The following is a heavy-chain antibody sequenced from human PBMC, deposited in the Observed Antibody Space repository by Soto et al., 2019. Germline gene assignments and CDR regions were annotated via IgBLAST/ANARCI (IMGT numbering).Heavy chain of an antibody. CDR3: ARDSDTTGHYSHFDL. CDR2: MHTGGNEK. Sequence: QVQLVESGGGVVQPGGSLRLSCAASGFTFSYYGFHWVRQAPGKGLEWVAVMHTGGNEKYYVDSVKGRFTVSRDDSRNMVYLEMSGLRAEDTADYFCARDSDTTGHYSHFDLWGRGALVDVS. V-gene: IGHV3-33*08. D-gene: IGHD3-9*01. J-gene: IGHJ4*02. CDR1: GFTFSYYG.